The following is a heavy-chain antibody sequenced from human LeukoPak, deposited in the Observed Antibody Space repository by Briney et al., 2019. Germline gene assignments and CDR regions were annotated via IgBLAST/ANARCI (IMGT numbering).Heavy chain of an antibody. V-gene: IGHV4-34*01. CDR2: INHSGST. CDR1: GGSFSGYY. CDR3: ASRRGYSYGRSFDY. Sequence: SETLSLTCAVYGGSFSGYYWSWIRQPPGKGLEWIGEINHSGSTNYNPSLKSRVTISVDTSKNQFSLKLSSVTAADTAVHYCASRRGYSYGRSFDYWGQGTLVTVSS. J-gene: IGHJ4*02. D-gene: IGHD5-18*01.